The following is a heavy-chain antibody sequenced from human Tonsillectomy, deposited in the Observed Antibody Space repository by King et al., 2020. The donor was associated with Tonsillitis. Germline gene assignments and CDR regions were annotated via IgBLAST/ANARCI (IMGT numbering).Heavy chain of an antibody. CDR2: ISYDGSNE. CDR1: GFIFSSYA. V-gene: IGHV3-30*04. J-gene: IGHJ4*02. Sequence: QLVQSGGGVVQPGRSLRLSCAASGFIFSSYAMHWVRQAPGKGLEWLAVISYDGSNEYYPDSVKGRLTIYRDNSKNTLYLQMNSLRARDTAVYYFARIGAAGLGGYFDYWGQGTLVTVSS. CDR3: ARIGAAGLGGYFDY. D-gene: IGHD6-13*01.